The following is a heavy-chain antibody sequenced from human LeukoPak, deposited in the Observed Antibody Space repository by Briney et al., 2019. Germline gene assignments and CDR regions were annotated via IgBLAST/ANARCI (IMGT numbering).Heavy chain of an antibody. CDR2: ITSSSSYI. J-gene: IGHJ3*02. CDR3: ARAHYGDYALGAFDI. CDR1: GFTFSSYS. Sequence: RAGGPLRLSCAASGFTFSSYSMNGVRQAPGKGVEWVSSITSSSSYIYYADSVKGRFTISRDNAKNSLYLQMNSLRAEDTAVYYCARAHYGDYALGAFDIWGQGTMVTVSS. D-gene: IGHD4-17*01. V-gene: IGHV3-21*01.